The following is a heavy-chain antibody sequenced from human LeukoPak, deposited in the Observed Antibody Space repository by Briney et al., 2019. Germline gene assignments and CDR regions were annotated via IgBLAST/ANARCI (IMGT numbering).Heavy chain of an antibody. D-gene: IGHD3-9*01. V-gene: IGHV3-23*01. CDR2: IVGRGSST. J-gene: IGHJ4*02. CDR1: GFIFSNYA. CDR3: AKWGDYDILTGYYDSDY. Sequence: PGASLRLSCAASGFIFSNYAMSWVRQAPGKGLEWVSAIVGRGSSTYYADSVKGRFTISRDNSKNTLYLQLNRLRAEDTAVYYSAKWGDYDILTGYYDSDYWGQGTLVTVSS.